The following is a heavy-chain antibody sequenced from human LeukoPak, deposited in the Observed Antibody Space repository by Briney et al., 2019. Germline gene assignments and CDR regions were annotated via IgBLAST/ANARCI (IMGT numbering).Heavy chain of an antibody. CDR1: GFTFSSYA. Sequence: PGGSLRLSCAASGFTFSSYAMSWVRQAPGKGLEWVSGISWNSGSIGYADSVKGRFTISRDNAKNSLYLQMNSLRAEDTALYYCAKDISSSWYDGYFDYWGQGTLVTVSS. V-gene: IGHV3-9*01. J-gene: IGHJ4*02. D-gene: IGHD6-13*01. CDR3: AKDISSSWYDGYFDY. CDR2: ISWNSGSI.